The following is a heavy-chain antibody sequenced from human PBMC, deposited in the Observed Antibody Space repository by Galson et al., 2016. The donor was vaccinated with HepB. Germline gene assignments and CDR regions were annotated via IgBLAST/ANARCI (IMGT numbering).Heavy chain of an antibody. Sequence: SLRLSCAASGFSFGNSWMTWVRQAPEKGLEWVSDIRGSGGSPYYADSVLGRFTITRDNSKNTLYLQMNSLRAEDTALYYCAKAKDRGYDSGCLDNWGQGTLVIVSS. V-gene: IGHV3-23*01. CDR2: IRGSGGSP. D-gene: IGHD6-19*01. CDR3: AKAKDRGYDSGCLDN. J-gene: IGHJ4*02. CDR1: GFSFGNSW.